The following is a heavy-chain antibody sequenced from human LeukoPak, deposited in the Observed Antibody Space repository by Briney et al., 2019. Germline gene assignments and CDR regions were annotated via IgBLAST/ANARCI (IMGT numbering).Heavy chain of an antibody. CDR2: IYYGENT. V-gene: IGHV4-39*01. CDR1: GGSISSGPYY. J-gene: IGHJ4*02. Sequence: NPSETLSLTCTVSGGSISSGPYYWGWIRQPPGKGLEWIGNIYYGENTYYNPSLKSRVTISIDTSKNQFYLKLSSLTAADTAVYYCARQRTAMVTFDYWGQGTLVTVSS. D-gene: IGHD5-18*01. CDR3: ARQRTAMVTFDY.